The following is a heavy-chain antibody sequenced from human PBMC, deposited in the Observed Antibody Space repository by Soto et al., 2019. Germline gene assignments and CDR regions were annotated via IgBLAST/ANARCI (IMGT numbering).Heavy chain of an antibody. Sequence: EVQLVESGGGLVQPGGSLRLSCAASGFTFSSYWMSWVRQAPGKGLEWVANIKQDGSEKYYVDSVKGRFTISRDNAKNSLYLQMNSLRAEDTAVHYCARDLRAYMTTVTANWFDPWGQGTLVTVSS. CDR1: GFTFSSYW. D-gene: IGHD4-4*01. V-gene: IGHV3-7*01. J-gene: IGHJ5*02. CDR2: IKQDGSEK. CDR3: ARDLRAYMTTVTANWFDP.